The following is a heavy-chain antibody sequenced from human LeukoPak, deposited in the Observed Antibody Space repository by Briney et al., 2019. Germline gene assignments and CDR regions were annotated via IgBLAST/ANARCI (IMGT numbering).Heavy chain of an antibody. CDR1: GFTFDDYA. D-gene: IGHD5-24*01. V-gene: IGHV3-9*03. CDR2: ISWNSGSI. J-gene: IGHJ4*02. Sequence: GRSLRLSCAASGFTFDDYAMHWVRQAPGKGLEWVSGISWNSGSIGYADSVKCRFTISRDNAKNSLFLQMNSLRAEDMALYYCARGMATGGRLDYWGQGTLVTVSS. CDR3: ARGMATGGRLDY.